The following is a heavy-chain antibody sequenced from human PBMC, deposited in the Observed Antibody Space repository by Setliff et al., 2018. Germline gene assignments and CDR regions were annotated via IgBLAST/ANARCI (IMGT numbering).Heavy chain of an antibody. CDR1: GGSFSGYS. CDR2: INHSGST. Sequence: NPSETLSLTCAVYGGSFSGYSWSWIRQPPGKGLEWIGKINHSGSTNYNPSLKSRVTMSVDTSRNQLSLKLTSVTAADTAVYYCARHVGSRSRGYNYYYYYMDVWGKGTTVTVSS. CDR3: ARHVGSRSRGYNYYYYYMDV. V-gene: IGHV4-34*01. J-gene: IGHJ6*03. D-gene: IGHD3-10*01.